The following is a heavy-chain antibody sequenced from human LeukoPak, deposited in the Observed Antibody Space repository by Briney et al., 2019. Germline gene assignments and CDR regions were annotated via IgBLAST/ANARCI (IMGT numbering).Heavy chain of an antibody. J-gene: IGHJ4*02. Sequence: GASVKVSCKASGGTFNSYAISWVRQAPGQGLEWMGGIIPIFGTVNYAQKFQGRVTITADKSTSTAYMELSSLRSEDTAVYYCARHRPYGTINSPDYWGQGTLVTVSS. CDR2: IIPIFGTV. D-gene: IGHD4-17*01. V-gene: IGHV1-69*06. CDR1: GGTFNSYA. CDR3: ARHRPYGTINSPDY.